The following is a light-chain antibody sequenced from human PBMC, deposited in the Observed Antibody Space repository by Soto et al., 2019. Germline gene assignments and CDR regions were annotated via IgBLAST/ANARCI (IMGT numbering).Light chain of an antibody. Sequence: NFMLTQPHSVSESPGKTVTISCTGSSGSIASNYVQWYQQRPGSGPTTVIYEDNQRPSGVPDRFSGSIDSSSNSASLTISGLKTEDEADYYCQSYDSSNVVFGGGTKLTVL. CDR3: QSYDSSNVV. CDR1: SGSIASNY. J-gene: IGLJ2*01. V-gene: IGLV6-57*02. CDR2: EDN.